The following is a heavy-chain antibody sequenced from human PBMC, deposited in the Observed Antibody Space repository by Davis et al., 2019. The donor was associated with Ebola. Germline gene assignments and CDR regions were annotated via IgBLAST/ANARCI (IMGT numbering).Heavy chain of an antibody. V-gene: IGHV3-53*01. CDR2: IYSGGTT. J-gene: IGHJ4*02. D-gene: IGHD6-19*01. Sequence: GESLKISCAASGFTVSSNYMSWVRQAPGKGLEWVSVIYSGGTTYYADSVKGRFTISRDNSKNTVYLQMNDLRAEDTAMYYCASSRLNTGWYYFDYWGQGTLVTVSS. CDR1: GFTVSSNY. CDR3: ASSRLNTGWYYFDY.